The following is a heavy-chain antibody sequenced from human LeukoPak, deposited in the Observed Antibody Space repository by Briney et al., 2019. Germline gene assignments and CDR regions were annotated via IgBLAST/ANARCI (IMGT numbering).Heavy chain of an antibody. J-gene: IGHJ4*02. Sequence: ASVKVSCKASGYTFTNYGISWVRQAPEQGLEWMGWISAYNGNTNYAQKLQGRVTMTTDTSTSTAYMELRSLRSDDTAVYYCVRVTFGVVIIDYWGQGTLVTVSS. D-gene: IGHD3-3*01. CDR1: GYTFTNYG. V-gene: IGHV1-18*01. CDR3: VRVTFGVVIIDY. CDR2: ISAYNGNT.